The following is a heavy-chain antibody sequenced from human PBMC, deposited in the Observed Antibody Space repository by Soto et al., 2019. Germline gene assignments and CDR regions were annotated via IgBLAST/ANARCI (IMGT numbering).Heavy chain of an antibody. CDR1: SDSISIYY. CDR2: IYYSGST. V-gene: IGHV4-59*08. CDR3: ARLTIFGVVKTFDY. J-gene: IGHJ4*02. Sequence: PSESLSLTCTASSDSISIYYWSWIRQPPGKGLEWIGYIYYSGSTNYNPSLKSRVTISVDTSKNQFSLKLSSVTAADTAVYYCARLTIFGVVKTFDYWDQGPLVTVSS. D-gene: IGHD3-3*01.